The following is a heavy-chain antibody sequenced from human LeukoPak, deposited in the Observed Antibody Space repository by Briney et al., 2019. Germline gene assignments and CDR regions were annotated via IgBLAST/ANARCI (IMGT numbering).Heavy chain of an antibody. CDR1: GYTFIDYY. Sequence: ASVTVSFKSSGYTFIDYYMHWVRPAAGQGLEGMGWINPNSGGTNYAQKFQGWVTITRDTSISTAYMELSRLRSDDTAVYYCARVGYCSSTSCYDGYFDYWGQGTLVTVSS. V-gene: IGHV1-2*04. J-gene: IGHJ4*02. D-gene: IGHD2-2*01. CDR2: INPNSGGT. CDR3: ARVGYCSSTSCYDGYFDY.